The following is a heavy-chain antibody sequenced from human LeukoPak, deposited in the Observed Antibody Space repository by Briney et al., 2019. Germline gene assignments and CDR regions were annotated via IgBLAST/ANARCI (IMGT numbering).Heavy chain of an antibody. J-gene: IGHJ6*03. Sequence: GGSLRLSCAASGFTFSSYGMHWVRQAPGKGLEWVAFIRYDGSNRYYADSVKGRFTISRDNSKNTLYLQMNSLRAEDTAVYYCARDDGSSSWIYYYYYMDVWGKGTTVTVSS. CDR3: ARDDGSSSWIYYYYYMDV. CDR1: GFTFSSYG. D-gene: IGHD6-13*01. V-gene: IGHV3-30*02. CDR2: IRYDGSNR.